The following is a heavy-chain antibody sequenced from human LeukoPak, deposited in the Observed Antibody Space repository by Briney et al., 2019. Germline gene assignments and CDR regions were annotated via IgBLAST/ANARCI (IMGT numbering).Heavy chain of an antibody. D-gene: IGHD6-13*01. CDR3: AREEHRLAAAGTSAFDL. J-gene: IGHJ3*01. V-gene: IGHV3-74*01. Sequence: RPGGSLRLSCAASGFTFSEYWMHWVRQAPGKGLAWVSHINRDGGLTNYADSVKGRFTVSRDNARNILYLLMDSLRAEDTARYFCAREEHRLAAAGTSAFDLGGQGTLVTVSP. CDR2: INRDGGLT. CDR1: GFTFSEYW.